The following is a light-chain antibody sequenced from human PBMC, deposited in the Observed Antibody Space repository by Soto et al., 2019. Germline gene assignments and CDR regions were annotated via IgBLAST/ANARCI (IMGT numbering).Light chain of an antibody. CDR2: DAS. J-gene: IGKJ1*01. CDR3: QQYGSSTGT. CDR1: QSVSSY. Sequence: EIVLTQSPATLSLSPGERATLSCRASQSVSSYLAWYQQKPGQAPRLLIYDASNRATGIPARFSGSGSGTDFTLTISRLEPEDFAVYYRQQYGSSTGTFGQGTKVDIK. V-gene: IGKV3-11*01.